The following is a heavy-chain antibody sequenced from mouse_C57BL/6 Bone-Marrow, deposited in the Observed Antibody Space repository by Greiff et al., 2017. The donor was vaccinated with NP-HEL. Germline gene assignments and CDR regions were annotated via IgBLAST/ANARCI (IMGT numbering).Heavy chain of an antibody. Sequence: QVQLQQPGAELVKPGASVKLSCKASGYTFTSYWMQWVKQRPGQGLEWIGEIDPSDSYTNYNQKFKGKATLTVDTSSSTAYMQLSSLTSEDSAVYYCARKRITTVGWYFDVWGTGTTVTVSS. CDR2: IDPSDSYT. D-gene: IGHD1-1*01. CDR3: ARKRITTVGWYFDV. V-gene: IGHV1-50*01. J-gene: IGHJ1*03. CDR1: GYTFTSYW.